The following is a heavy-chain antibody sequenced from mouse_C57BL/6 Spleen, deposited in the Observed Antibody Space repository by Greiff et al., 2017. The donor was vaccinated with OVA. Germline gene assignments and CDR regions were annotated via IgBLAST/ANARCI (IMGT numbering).Heavy chain of an antibody. CDR3: ARRDYYYGSSYEYFDV. J-gene: IGHJ1*03. CDR2: INPSNGGT. CDR1: GYTFTSYW. Sequence: QVQLKQPGTELVKPGASVKLSCKASGYTFTSYWMHWVKQRPGQGLEWIGNINPSNGGTNYNEKFKSKATLTVDKSSSTAYMQLSSLTSEDSAVYYCARRDYYYGSSYEYFDVWGTGTTVTVSS. V-gene: IGHV1-53*01. D-gene: IGHD1-1*01.